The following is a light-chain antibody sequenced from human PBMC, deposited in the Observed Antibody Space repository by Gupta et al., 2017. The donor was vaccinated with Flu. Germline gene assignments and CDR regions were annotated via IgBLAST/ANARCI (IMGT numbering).Light chain of an antibody. Sequence: IDMTSSPPSLSASVGDTVTITCRASHTLMTFLNWYQHKPGTAPKLLIYSGYTLQSGVPSRFSGSGSGADFTLTVSNLQPEDSATYYCQQSYSAPRTFGQGTRVEVK. V-gene: IGKV1-39*01. CDR2: SGY. CDR3: QQSYSAPRT. J-gene: IGKJ1*01. CDR1: HTLMTF.